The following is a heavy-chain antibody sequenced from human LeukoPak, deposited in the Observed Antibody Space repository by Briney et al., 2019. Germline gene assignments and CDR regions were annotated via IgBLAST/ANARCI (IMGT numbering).Heavy chain of an antibody. Sequence: GGSLRLSCAASGFTVSSNFMSWVRQAPGKGLEWVSVIYSDGTTYFADSVKGRFTISRDKSKNTLYLHTNSLRAEDTAVYYCARDYPSFDYWGQGTLVTVSS. CDR2: IYSDGTT. J-gene: IGHJ4*02. V-gene: IGHV3-53*01. CDR3: ARDYPSFDY. CDR1: GFTVSSNF.